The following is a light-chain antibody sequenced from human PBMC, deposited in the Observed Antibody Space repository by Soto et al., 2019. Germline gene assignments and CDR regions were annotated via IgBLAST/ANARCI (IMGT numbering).Light chain of an antibody. CDR2: DAS. V-gene: IGKV1-5*01. J-gene: IGKJ3*01. CDR3: QQYNSYSRFT. CDR1: QSISSW. Sequence: DIQMTQSPSTLSASVGDRVTITCRASQSISSWLAWYQQKPGKAPKLLIYDASSLESRVPSRFSGSGSGTEFTLTISSLQPDDFATYYCQQYNSYSRFTFGPGTKVDIK.